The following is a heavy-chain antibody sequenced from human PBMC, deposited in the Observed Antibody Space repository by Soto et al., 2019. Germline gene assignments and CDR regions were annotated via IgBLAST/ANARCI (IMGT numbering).Heavy chain of an antibody. J-gene: IGHJ6*02. V-gene: IGHV3-23*01. Sequence: GGSLRLSCAASGFTFSSYAMSWVRQAPGKGLEWVSAISGSGGSTYYADSVKGRFTISRDNSKNTLYLQMNSLRAEDTAVYYCAKASPYYYGSGLRRSNYYYGMDVWGQGTTVTVSS. D-gene: IGHD3-10*01. CDR2: ISGSGGST. CDR1: GFTFSSYA. CDR3: AKASPYYYGSGLRRSNYYYGMDV.